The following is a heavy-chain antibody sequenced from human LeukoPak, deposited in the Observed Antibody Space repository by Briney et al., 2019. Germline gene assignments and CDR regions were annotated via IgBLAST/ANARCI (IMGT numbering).Heavy chain of an antibody. CDR1: GFTFSGSA. J-gene: IGHJ4*02. Sequence: QAGGSLKLSCAASGFTFSGSAMHWVRQAFGKGLEWVGRIRSKANSYATAYAASVKGRFTISRDDSKNTAYLQMNSLKTEDTAVYYCTSLAYGSGSPDYWGQGTLVTVSS. CDR2: IRSKANSYAT. CDR3: TSLAYGSGSPDY. D-gene: IGHD3-10*01. V-gene: IGHV3-73*01.